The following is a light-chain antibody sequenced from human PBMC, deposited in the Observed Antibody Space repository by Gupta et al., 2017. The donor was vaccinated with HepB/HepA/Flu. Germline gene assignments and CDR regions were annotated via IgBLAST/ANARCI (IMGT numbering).Light chain of an antibody. CDR2: KAS. J-gene: IGKJ1*01. Sequence: DIQMTQSPSTLSASVGDRVTITCRASQSISDWLAWYQQKPGKAPKLLIYKASSLESGVPSRFSGSGSGTEFILTSSSRQPDDFANYYCQQDNTYWTFGQGTKVEVK. V-gene: IGKV1-5*03. CDR3: QQDNTYWT. CDR1: QSISDW.